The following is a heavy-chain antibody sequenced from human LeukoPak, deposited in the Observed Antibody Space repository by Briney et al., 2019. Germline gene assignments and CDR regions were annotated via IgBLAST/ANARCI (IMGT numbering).Heavy chain of an antibody. CDR3: ARDQGDELRYFDWLLLDYYYGMDV. CDR2: ISSSSSYI. Sequence: PGGSLRLSCAASGFTFSSYSMNWVRQAPGKGLEWVSSISSSSSYIYYADSVKGRFTISRDNAKNSLYLQMNNLRAEDTAVYYCARDQGDELRYFDWLLLDYYYGMDVWGQGTTVTVSS. CDR1: GFTFSSYS. D-gene: IGHD3-9*01. J-gene: IGHJ6*02. V-gene: IGHV3-21*01.